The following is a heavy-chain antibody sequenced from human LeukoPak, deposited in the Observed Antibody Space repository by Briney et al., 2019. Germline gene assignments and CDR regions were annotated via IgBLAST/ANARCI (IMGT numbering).Heavy chain of an antibody. CDR1: GYTFTSYA. Sequence: GASVKVSCKASGYTFTSYAMHWVRQAPGQRLEWMGWINAGNGNTKYSQKFQGRVTITRDTSASTAYMELNSLRSEDTAVYYCAREPYSSGWAAVDYWGQGTLVTVSS. CDR3: AREPYSSGWAAVDY. V-gene: IGHV1-3*01. D-gene: IGHD6-19*01. J-gene: IGHJ4*02. CDR2: INAGNGNT.